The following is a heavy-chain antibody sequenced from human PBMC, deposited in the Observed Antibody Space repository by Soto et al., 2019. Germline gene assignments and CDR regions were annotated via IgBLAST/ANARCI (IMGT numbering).Heavy chain of an antibody. Sequence: NPSETLSLTCTVFGGSINSFYWSWIRQPPGKGLEWIGYISYSGSINYNPSLKSRVSMSVATSENKFSLKLTSLTAADTAVYYCAKHIGRGRRPPTPFDYWGQGTPVTVSS. CDR1: GGSINSFY. CDR3: AKHIGRGRRPPTPFDY. D-gene: IGHD6-25*01. CDR2: ISYSGSI. V-gene: IGHV4-59*08. J-gene: IGHJ4*02.